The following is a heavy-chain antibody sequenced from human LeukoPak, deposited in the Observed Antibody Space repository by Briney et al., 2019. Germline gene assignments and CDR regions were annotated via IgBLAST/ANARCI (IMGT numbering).Heavy chain of an antibody. CDR1: GLTFNNYA. D-gene: IGHD3-9*01. Sequence: GGSLRLSCAASGLTFNNYAMHWLRQAAGKGLEWVALISYDGSNKYYADSVKGRFTISRDNSKNTLFLQMNSLRAEDTAVYYCARDREYYDILTGYKVSHYFAHWGQGTLVAVSS. V-gene: IGHV3-30*04. CDR3: ARDREYYDILTGYKVSHYFAH. CDR2: ISYDGSNK. J-gene: IGHJ4*02.